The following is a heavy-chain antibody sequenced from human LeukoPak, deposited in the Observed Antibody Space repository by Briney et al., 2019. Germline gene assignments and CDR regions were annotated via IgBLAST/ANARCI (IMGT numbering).Heavy chain of an antibody. CDR3: AKDRIAVAGAFDI. Sequence: QAGGSLRLSCAASGFTFSNYAMSWVRQAPGKGLEWVSAISGNGGSTYYADSVKGRFTISRDNSKNTLYLQMNSLRAEDTAVYYCAKDRIAVAGAFDIWGQGTMVTVSS. V-gene: IGHV3-23*01. D-gene: IGHD6-19*01. CDR2: ISGNGGST. CDR1: GFTFSNYA. J-gene: IGHJ3*02.